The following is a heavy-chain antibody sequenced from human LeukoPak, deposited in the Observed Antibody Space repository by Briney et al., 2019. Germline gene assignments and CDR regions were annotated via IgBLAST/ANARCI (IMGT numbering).Heavy chain of an antibody. CDR2: IYYSGST. D-gene: IGHD1-26*01. Sequence: SETLSLTCTVSGGSISSGGYYWSWIRQHPGKGLEWIGYIYYSGSTCYNPSLKSRVTISVDTSKNQFSLKLSSVTAADTAVYYCAREGLDSVSRYFDYWGQGTLVTVSS. V-gene: IGHV4-31*03. CDR1: GGSISSGGYY. CDR3: AREGLDSVSRYFDY. J-gene: IGHJ4*02.